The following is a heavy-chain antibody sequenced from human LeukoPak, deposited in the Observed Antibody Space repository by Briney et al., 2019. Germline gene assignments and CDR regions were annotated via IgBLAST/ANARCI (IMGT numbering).Heavy chain of an antibody. D-gene: IGHD6-13*01. CDR2: FDPEDGET. J-gene: IGHJ4*02. V-gene: IGHV1-24*01. CDR1: GYTLTELS. Sequence: ASVKVSCKVSGYTLTELSMHWVRQAPGKGLEWMGGFDPEDGETIYAQKFQGRVTMTEDTSTDTAYMELSSLRSEDTAVYYCATAQGPHSSPPNFDYWGQGTLVTVSS. CDR3: ATAQGPHSSPPNFDY.